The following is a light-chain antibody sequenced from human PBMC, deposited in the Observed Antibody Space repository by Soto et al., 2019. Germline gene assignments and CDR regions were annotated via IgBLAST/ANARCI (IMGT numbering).Light chain of an antibody. CDR3: QQRSNCPLT. CDR2: DAS. V-gene: IGKV3-11*01. J-gene: IGKJ5*01. Sequence: IEWTPFTAPLSLSRGERATLSCGASQNVRSYLAWYQQKPGQAPRLLIYDASNRATGIPARFSGSGSGTDFTLTISSLEPEDFAVYYCQQRSNCPLTFGQGTRLE. CDR1: QNVRSY.